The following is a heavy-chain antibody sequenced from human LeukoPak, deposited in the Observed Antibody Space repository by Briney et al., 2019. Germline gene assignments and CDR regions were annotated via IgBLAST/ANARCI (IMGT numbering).Heavy chain of an antibody. D-gene: IGHD2-8*01. CDR1: GGSISSGSCY. CDR2: IYSSGKT. Sequence: SETLSLTCTVSGGSISSGSCYWDWIRQPPGKGLEWIGDIYSSGKTNYNPSLRSRVTMSIDPSKNQFSLNMNSVSATDTAVYYCARHFNGRTWFDPWGQGTLVTVSS. J-gene: IGHJ5*02. CDR3: ARHFNGRTWFDP. V-gene: IGHV4-39*01.